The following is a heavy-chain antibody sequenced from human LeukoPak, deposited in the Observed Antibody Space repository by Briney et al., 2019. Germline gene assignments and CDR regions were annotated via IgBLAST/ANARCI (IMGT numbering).Heavy chain of an antibody. D-gene: IGHD2-2*01. CDR1: GFTFSSYE. V-gene: IGHV3-48*03. J-gene: IGHJ3*01. CDR2: ISITGTTV. Sequence: GGSLRLSCAASGFTFSSYEMHWVRQAPGKGLEWVSYISITGTTVYYPDSVRGRFTISRDNARNSLYLQMDSLRAEDTAIYYCARGRDCSNNSCFWSFDVWGQGTMVTVSS. CDR3: ARGRDCSNNSCFWSFDV.